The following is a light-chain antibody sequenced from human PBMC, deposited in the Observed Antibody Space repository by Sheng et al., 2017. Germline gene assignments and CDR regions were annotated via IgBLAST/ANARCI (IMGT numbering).Light chain of an antibody. Sequence: QSALTQSASVSGSLGQSVTISCTGTSSDVGGYNYVSWYQQHPGKAPKLMIYDVTNRPSGVSNRFSGSKSGNTASLTISGLQAEDEADYYCSSHTSSNTRVFGTGTEVAVL. CDR1: SSDVGGYNY. V-gene: IGLV2-14*03. CDR3: SSHTSSNTRV. J-gene: IGLJ1*01. CDR2: DVT.